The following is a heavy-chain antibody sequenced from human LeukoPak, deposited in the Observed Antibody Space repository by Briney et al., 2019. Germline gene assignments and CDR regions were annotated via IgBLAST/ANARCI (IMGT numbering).Heavy chain of an antibody. Sequence: GGSLRLSCAASGFTFSSYGMHWVRQAPGKGLEWVAFIRYDGSNKYYADSVKGRFTISRDNSKNTLYLQMNSLRAEDTAVYYCAKGYGSGNYYYYYMDVWGKGTTVTISS. D-gene: IGHD3-10*01. CDR1: GFTFSSYG. CDR3: AKGYGSGNYYYYYMDV. V-gene: IGHV3-30*02. CDR2: IRYDGSNK. J-gene: IGHJ6*03.